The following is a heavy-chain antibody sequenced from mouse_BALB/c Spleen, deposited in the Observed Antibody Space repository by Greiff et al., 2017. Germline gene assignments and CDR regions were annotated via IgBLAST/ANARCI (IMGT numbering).Heavy chain of an antibody. CDR2: ISYDGSN. V-gene: IGHV3-6*02. D-gene: IGHD4-1*01. CDR1: GYSITSGYY. CDR3: ASNWDGDFAY. Sequence: EVKLEESGPGLVKPSQSLSLTCSVTGYSITSGYYWNWIRQFPGNKLEWMGYISYDGSNNYNPSLKNRISITRDTSKNQFFLKLNSVTTEDTATYDCASNWDGDFAYWGQGTLVTVSA. J-gene: IGHJ3*01.